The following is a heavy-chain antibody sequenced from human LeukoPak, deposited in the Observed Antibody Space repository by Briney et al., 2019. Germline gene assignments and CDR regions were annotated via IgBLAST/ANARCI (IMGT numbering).Heavy chain of an antibody. CDR2: IYPGDSDT. D-gene: IGHD5-18*01. Sequence: GESLKISCTGSGYRFSDYWIAWVRQMPGKGLEWMGIIYPGDSDTRYSPSFQGQVTISADKSINTAYLQWSSLKASDTAIYYCARRGEAMDPFDYWGQGTLVTVSS. CDR3: ARRGEAMDPFDY. V-gene: IGHV5-51*01. J-gene: IGHJ4*02. CDR1: GYRFSDYW.